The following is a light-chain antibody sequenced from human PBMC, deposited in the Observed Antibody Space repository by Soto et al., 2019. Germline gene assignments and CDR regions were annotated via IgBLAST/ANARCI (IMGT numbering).Light chain of an antibody. CDR1: SGSIATNY. Sequence: NFMLTQPHSVSESPGKAVTISCTRSSGSIATNYVQWYQQRPGSAPTIVIYEDNERPSGVPDRFSGSIDSSSNSASLTISEVKTEDEADYYCQSYDRGNQVFGGGTKVTVL. CDR3: QSYDRGNQV. CDR2: EDN. J-gene: IGLJ2*01. V-gene: IGLV6-57*04.